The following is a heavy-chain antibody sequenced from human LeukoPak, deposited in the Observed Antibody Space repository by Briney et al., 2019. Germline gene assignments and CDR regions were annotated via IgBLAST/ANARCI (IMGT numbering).Heavy chain of an antibody. CDR3: AIGGTTVTTSLRTSPQLY. Sequence: GGSLRLSCAASGFTFSSYGMHWVRQAPGKGLEWVAFIRYDGSNKYYADSVKGRFTISRDNSKNTLYLQMNSLRAEDTAVYYCAIGGTTVTTSLRTSPQLYWGQGTLVTVSS. D-gene: IGHD4-17*01. CDR1: GFTFSSYG. V-gene: IGHV3-30*02. CDR2: IRYDGSNK. J-gene: IGHJ4*02.